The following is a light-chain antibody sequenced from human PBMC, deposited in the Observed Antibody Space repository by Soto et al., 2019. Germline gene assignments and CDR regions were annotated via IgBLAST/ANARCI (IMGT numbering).Light chain of an antibody. Sequence: QSVLTQPPSASGSPGQSVTISCTGTSSDVGGYNYVYWYQQHPGKAPKLMIYEVTKRPSGVSDRFSGSKSGNTASLTVSGLQAEDEADYYCSSYADSNSYVFGTGTKLTVL. V-gene: IGLV2-8*01. CDR3: SSYADSNSYV. CDR1: SSDVGGYNY. CDR2: EVT. J-gene: IGLJ1*01.